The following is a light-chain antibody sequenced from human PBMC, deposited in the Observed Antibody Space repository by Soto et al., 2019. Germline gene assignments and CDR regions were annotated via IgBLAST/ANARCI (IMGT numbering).Light chain of an antibody. V-gene: IGLV1-44*01. CDR1: SSNIGSNT. J-gene: IGLJ2*01. CDR2: SND. CDR3: ASWDDSRKGVV. Sequence: QSVLTQPPSASGAPGQRVTISCSGSSSNIGSNTVTWYQHLPGTAPKLLIYSNDQRPSGVPDRFSGSKSGTSDSLAISGLHSEDEADYYCASWDDSRKGVVFGGGTQLTVL.